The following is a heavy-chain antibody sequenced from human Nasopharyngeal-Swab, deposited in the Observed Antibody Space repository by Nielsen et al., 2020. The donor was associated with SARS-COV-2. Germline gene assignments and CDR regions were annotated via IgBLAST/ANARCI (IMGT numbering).Heavy chain of an antibody. D-gene: IGHD6-6*01. CDR1: GFTFRTYW. J-gene: IGHJ6*03. V-gene: IGHV3-23*01. CDR3: AKFSSSRIYYYYYMDV. CDR2: ISGSGGST. Sequence: GESLKISCEASGFTFRTYWMSWVRQAPGKGLEWVSAISGSGGSTYYADSVKGRFTISRDNSKNTLYLQMNSLRAEDTAVYYCAKFSSSRIYYYYYMDVWGKGTTVTVSS.